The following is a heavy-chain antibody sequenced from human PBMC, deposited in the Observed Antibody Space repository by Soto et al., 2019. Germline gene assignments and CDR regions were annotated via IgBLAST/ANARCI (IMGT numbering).Heavy chain of an antibody. CDR3: AIAGVSTVRGFDS. D-gene: IGHD4-17*01. J-gene: IGHJ4*02. CDR2: IYYSGST. CDR1: GGSISSGGYY. Sequence: QVQLQESGPGLVKPSQTLSLTCTVSGGSISSGGYYWSWIRQHPGKGLEWIGYIYYSGSTYYNPSLKSRVTRSVDSSKNQFSLKLCSVTAADTAVYYGAIAGVSTVRGFDSWGQGTLVTVSS. V-gene: IGHV4-31*03.